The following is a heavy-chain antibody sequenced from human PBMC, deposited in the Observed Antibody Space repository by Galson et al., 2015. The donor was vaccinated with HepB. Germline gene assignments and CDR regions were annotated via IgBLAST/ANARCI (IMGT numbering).Heavy chain of an antibody. CDR2: ITSTSSFI. Sequence: SLRLSCAASGFNFNVYSMNWVRQAPGKGLEWISYITSTSSFIYYADSVRGRFTISRDNAKNSLYLQMNSLRAEDTAVYYCAKDRRHIAPWGQGTLVTVS. CDR3: AKDRRHIAP. J-gene: IGHJ5*02. CDR1: GFNFNVYS. D-gene: IGHD1-1*01. V-gene: IGHV3-48*01.